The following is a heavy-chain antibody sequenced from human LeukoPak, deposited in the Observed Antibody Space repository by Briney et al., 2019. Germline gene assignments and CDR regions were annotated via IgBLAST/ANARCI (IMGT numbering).Heavy chain of an antibody. D-gene: IGHD1-14*01. CDR1: GGSFSGYY. CDR3: ARQTGRTRPSL. CDR2: INHSGST. V-gene: IGHV4-34*01. J-gene: IGHJ4*02. Sequence: SETLSLTCAGYGGSFSGYYWSWIRQPPGKGQEWIGEINHSGSTNYNPSLKSRVTISVDTSKNQFSLKLSSVTAADTAVYYCARQTGRTRPSLWGQGTLVTVSS.